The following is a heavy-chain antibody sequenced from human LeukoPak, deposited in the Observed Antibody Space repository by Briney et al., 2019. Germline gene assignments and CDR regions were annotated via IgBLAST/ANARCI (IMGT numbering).Heavy chain of an antibody. Sequence: GGSLRLSCVASGFTFTDHPMNWVRQAPGKGLEWISYIGGDGIAFYADSVKGRFTISRDNAKNSLYLQTNSLRAEDTAVYYCARDYLVYDFWSGYPPSDAEAYYYGMDVWGQGTTVTVSS. CDR1: GFTFTDHP. D-gene: IGHD3-3*01. CDR3: ARDYLVYDFWSGYPPSDAEAYYYGMDV. CDR2: IGGDGIA. V-gene: IGHV3-69-1*01. J-gene: IGHJ6*02.